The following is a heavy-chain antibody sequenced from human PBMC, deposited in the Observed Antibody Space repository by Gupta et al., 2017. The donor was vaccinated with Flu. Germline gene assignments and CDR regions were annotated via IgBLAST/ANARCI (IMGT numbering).Heavy chain of an antibody. V-gene: IGHV3-11*01. Sequence: QVQLVESGGGLVKPGGSLRLSCAASGFTFSDFYMSWIRQAPGKGLEWVSFISNGGSSIYYADSVKGRFTISRDNARNSLYLQMNGLRADDTAVYYCARINTIFGVIIGPRFDYWGQGTLVTVSS. D-gene: IGHD3-3*01. CDR3: ARINTIFGVIIGPRFDY. J-gene: IGHJ4*02. CDR2: ISNGGSSI. CDR1: GFTFSDFY.